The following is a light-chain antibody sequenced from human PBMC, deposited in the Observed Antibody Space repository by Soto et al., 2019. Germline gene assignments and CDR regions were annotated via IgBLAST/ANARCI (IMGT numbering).Light chain of an antibody. CDR3: QQYGSSPLT. CDR2: RAS. V-gene: IGKV3-20*01. Sequence: EIVLTQSPGTLSLSPGERATLSCRASQSVSSDYLALYQQKPGQTPKVLIYRASSRATGIPDRFSGSGSGTDFTLTISRLETEDFAVYYCQQYGSSPLTFGGGTKVEIK. J-gene: IGKJ4*01. CDR1: QSVSSDY.